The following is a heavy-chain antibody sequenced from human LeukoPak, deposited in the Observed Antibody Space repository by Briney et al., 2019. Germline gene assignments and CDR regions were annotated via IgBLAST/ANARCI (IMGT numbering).Heavy chain of an antibody. CDR2: IKQDGSEK. V-gene: IGHV3-7*01. CDR1: GFTFSSYW. D-gene: IGHD1-26*01. Sequence: EGSLRLSCEASGFTFSSYWMSWVRQAPGKGLEWVANIKQDGSEKYYVDSVKGRFTISRDNAKNSLYLQMNSLRAEDTAVYYCARVGGASLEYYYYYMDVWGKGTTVTVSS. J-gene: IGHJ6*03. CDR3: ARVGGASLEYYYYYMDV.